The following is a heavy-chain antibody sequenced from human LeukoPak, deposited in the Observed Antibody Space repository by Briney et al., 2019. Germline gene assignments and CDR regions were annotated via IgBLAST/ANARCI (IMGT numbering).Heavy chain of an antibody. V-gene: IGHV4-4*07. J-gene: IGHJ2*01. CDR3: ARARQWLGYWYFDL. CDR2: IYTSGST. Sequence: SETLSLTCTVSGGSISFYYWSWIRQPAGKGLEWIGRIYTSGSTNYNPSLKSRVTMSVDTSKNQFSLKLSSVTAADTAVYYCARARQWLGYWYFDLWGRGTLVTVSS. D-gene: IGHD6-19*01. CDR1: GGSISFYY.